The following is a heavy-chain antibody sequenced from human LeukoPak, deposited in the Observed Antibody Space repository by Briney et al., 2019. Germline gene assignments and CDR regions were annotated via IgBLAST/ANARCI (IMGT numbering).Heavy chain of an antibody. Sequence: PGRSLRLSCAASGFTFDDYAMHWVRQAPGKGLEWVSGISWNSGSIGYADSVKGRFTISRDNAKNSLYLQMNSLRAEDTALYYCAKDTLEGHSYDNHSDYWGQGTLVTVSS. CDR2: ISWNSGSI. CDR3: AKDTLEGHSYDNHSDY. V-gene: IGHV3-9*01. CDR1: GFTFDDYA. D-gene: IGHD5-18*01. J-gene: IGHJ4*02.